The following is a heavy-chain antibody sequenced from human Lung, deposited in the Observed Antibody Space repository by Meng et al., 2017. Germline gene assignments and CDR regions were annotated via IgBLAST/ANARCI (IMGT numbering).Heavy chain of an antibody. CDR2: IYHSGST. CDR1: GGSISSDNW. V-gene: IGHV4-4*02. Sequence: VQRQGAVPSLCKLSGHLSPTCAVSGGSISSDNWWSWVRQPPGKGLEWIGEIYHSGSTNYNPSLKSRITISVDKPKNQFSLTLSSVTAADTAVYYCTKNDFYCLGYWGQGTLVTVSS. J-gene: IGHJ4*02. CDR3: TKNDFYCLGY. D-gene: IGHD2-21*01.